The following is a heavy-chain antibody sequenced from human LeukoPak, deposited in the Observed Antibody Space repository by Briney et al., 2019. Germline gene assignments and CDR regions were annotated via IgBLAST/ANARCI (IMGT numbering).Heavy chain of an antibody. Sequence: SETLSLTCTVSGGSIGSTSYYWSWIRQSPGKGLEWIGYIYYSGSTNYNPSLKSRVTISVDTSKNQFSLKLSSVTAADTAVYYCARHVWLQPFDYWGQGTLVTVSS. CDR1: GGSIGSTSYY. J-gene: IGHJ4*02. D-gene: IGHD3-9*01. V-gene: IGHV4-61*05. CDR2: IYYSGST. CDR3: ARHVWLQPFDY.